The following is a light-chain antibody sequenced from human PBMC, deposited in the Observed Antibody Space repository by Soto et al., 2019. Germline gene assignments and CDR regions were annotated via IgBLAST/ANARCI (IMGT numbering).Light chain of an antibody. J-gene: IGLJ1*01. CDR3: AAWDDRLNGYV. CDR2: TNN. Sequence: QSVLTQPPSASGTPGQRVTISCSGSNSNIGSNTVNWFQQLPGTAPKLLIYTNNQRPSGVPDRFSGSKSGTSASLAVSGLQSDDEADYYCAAWDDRLNGYVFGTGTKLNVL. CDR1: NSNIGSNT. V-gene: IGLV1-44*01.